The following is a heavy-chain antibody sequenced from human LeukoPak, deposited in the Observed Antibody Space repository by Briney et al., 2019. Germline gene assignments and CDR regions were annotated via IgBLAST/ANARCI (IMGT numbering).Heavy chain of an antibody. CDR1: GFTFSGSA. V-gene: IGHV3-73*01. CDR3: TSDSTYYYGSGTIY. Sequence: GGSLRLSCAASGFTFSGSAMHWVRQASGKGLEWVGRIRSKANSYATAYAASVKGRFTISRDDSKNTAYLQMNSLKTEDTAVYYCTSDSTYYYGSGTIYWGQGTLVTVSS. J-gene: IGHJ4*02. D-gene: IGHD3-10*01. CDR2: IRSKANSYAT.